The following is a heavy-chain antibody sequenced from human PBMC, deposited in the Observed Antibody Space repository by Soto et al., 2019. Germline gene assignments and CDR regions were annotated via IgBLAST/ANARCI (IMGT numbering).Heavy chain of an antibody. CDR3: ARGYCSSTSCYIWDNWFDP. CDR2: IYYSGRT. J-gene: IGHJ5*02. Sequence: PSETPSLTCTVAGGSISSYYWSWIRQPPGKGLEWIGYIYYSGRTNYNPSLKSRVTISVDTSKNQFSLKLSSVTAADTAVYYCARGYCSSTSCYIWDNWFDPWGQGTLVTVSP. CDR1: GGSISSYY. D-gene: IGHD2-2*02. V-gene: IGHV4-59*01.